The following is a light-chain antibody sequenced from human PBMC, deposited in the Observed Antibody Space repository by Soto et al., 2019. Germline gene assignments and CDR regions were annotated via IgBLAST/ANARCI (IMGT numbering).Light chain of an antibody. V-gene: IGLV2-14*01. CDR1: SSDVGGSNY. CDR3: SSYTSSSTLRGV. J-gene: IGLJ1*01. CDR2: DVS. Sequence: QSALTQPASVSGSPGQSITISCTGTSSDVGGSNYVSWYQQHPGKAPKLMIYDVSNRPSGVSNRFSGCKSGNTASLTISGLQAEDEADYYCSSYTSSSTLRGVFGTGTKLTVL.